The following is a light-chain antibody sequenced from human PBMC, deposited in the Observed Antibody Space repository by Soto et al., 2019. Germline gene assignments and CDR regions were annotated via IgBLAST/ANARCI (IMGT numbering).Light chain of an antibody. J-gene: IGLJ1*01. CDR2: GDN. CDR3: QSYDSSLTTFV. CDR1: SSNIGAEYD. Sequence: QSVLTQPPSVSGAPGQRVAISCTGSSSNIGAEYDVHWYQQLPGTAPKRLIYGDNNRPSGVPDQFSGSKSGTSASLAITGLQPEDEADYYCQSYDSSLTTFVFGTGTKVTVL. V-gene: IGLV1-40*01.